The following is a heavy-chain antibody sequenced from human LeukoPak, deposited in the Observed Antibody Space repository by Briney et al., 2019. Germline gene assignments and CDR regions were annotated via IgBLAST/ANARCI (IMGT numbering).Heavy chain of an antibody. D-gene: IGHD3-16*01. Sequence: GGSLRLSCAASGFSFSNYWMSWVRQAPGKGLEFMANIKEAGSEKYYVDSVKGRFTISRDNAKNSLYLQMNSLRAEDTAVYYCARGMDYDYVWGSPKPFDYWGQGTLVTVSS. V-gene: IGHV3-7*01. CDR3: ARGMDYDYVWGSPKPFDY. CDR2: IKEAGSEK. CDR1: GFSFSNYW. J-gene: IGHJ4*02.